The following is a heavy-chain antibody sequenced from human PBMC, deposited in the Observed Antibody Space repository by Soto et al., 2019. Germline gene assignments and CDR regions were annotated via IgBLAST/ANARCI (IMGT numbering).Heavy chain of an antibody. CDR3: ARVRLVVGAAAVPLFFYRCMDV. CDR2: INHSGMT. Sequence: QVQLQQWGAGLLKPSETLSLTCAVYGDSFSDYYWSWIRQAPGKGLEWIGEINHSGMTNYNPSLQSRVTISGDTSQNQFSLRLTSVTAADSATYYCARVRLVVGAAAVPLFFYRCMDVLGQGTTVTVSS. V-gene: IGHV4-34*02. D-gene: IGHD2-2*01. J-gene: IGHJ6*02. CDR1: GDSFSDYY.